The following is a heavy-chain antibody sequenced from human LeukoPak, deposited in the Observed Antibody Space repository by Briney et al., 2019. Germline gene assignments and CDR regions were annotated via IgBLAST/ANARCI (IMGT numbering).Heavy chain of an antibody. V-gene: IGHV1-24*01. CDR2: FDPEDGET. CDR3: ATAPYYGSGSPHDY. Sequence: ASVKVSCKVSGYTLTELSMHWVRQAPGKGLEWMGGFDPEDGETIYAQKFQGRVTMTEDTSTDTAYMELSSLRSEDTAVNYCATAPYYGSGSPHDYWGQGTLVTVSS. D-gene: IGHD3-10*01. CDR1: GYTLTELS. J-gene: IGHJ4*02.